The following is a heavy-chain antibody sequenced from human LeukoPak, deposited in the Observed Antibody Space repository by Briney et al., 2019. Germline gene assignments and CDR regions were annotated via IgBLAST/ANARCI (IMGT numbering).Heavy chain of an antibody. V-gene: IGHV3-53*01. CDR3: AKSIDYYGSAHAFDI. Sequence: PGGSLRLSCAASGFTVSSNYMSWVRQAPGKGLEWVSVIYSGGSTYYADSVKGRFTISRDNSKNTLCLQMNSLRADDTAIFYCAKSIDYYGSAHAFDIWGQGTMVTVSS. J-gene: IGHJ3*02. D-gene: IGHD3-10*01. CDR2: IYSGGST. CDR1: GFTVSSNY.